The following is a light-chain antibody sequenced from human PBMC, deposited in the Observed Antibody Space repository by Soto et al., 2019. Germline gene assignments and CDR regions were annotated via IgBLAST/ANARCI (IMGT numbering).Light chain of an antibody. CDR2: DAS. CDR3: QQRSNWEGT. J-gene: IGKJ4*02. V-gene: IGKV3-11*01. Sequence: EIVLTQSPAPLSLSPGERATLSCRASQSVSSYLAWYQQRPGQAPRLVTYDASNRATGVPARFSGSGSGTDFTLTISSLEPEDFAGYYCQQRSNWEGTFFGGTRVEIK. CDR1: QSVSSY.